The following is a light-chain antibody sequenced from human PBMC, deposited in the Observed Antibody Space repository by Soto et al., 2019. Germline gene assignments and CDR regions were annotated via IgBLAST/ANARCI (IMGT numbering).Light chain of an antibody. Sequence: DIQMTQSPSSLSASVGDRVTITCRASQSISSYLNWYQQKPGKAPKLLMYAASSLQSGVPSRFSGSGSGTDFTLTISSLQHEDFATYYCQQSYSTPRTFGGGTKVEIK. CDR2: AAS. CDR1: QSISSY. CDR3: QQSYSTPRT. J-gene: IGKJ4*01. V-gene: IGKV1-39*01.